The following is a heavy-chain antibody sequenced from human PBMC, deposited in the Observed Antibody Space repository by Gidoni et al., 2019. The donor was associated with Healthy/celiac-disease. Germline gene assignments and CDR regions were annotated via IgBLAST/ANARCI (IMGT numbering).Heavy chain of an antibody. CDR1: GFTFSSYA. D-gene: IGHD3-10*01. CDR3: AKDKLSDAFDI. Sequence: EVQLLASGGGLVQPGGSLRLSCAASGFTFSSYAMSWVRQAPGKGLEWVSSISGSGGSTYDADYVKCRFTISRDNSKNTLYLQRNSLRAEDTAVYYCAKDKLSDAFDIWGQGTMVTVSS. CDR2: ISGSGGST. V-gene: IGHV3-23*01. J-gene: IGHJ3*02.